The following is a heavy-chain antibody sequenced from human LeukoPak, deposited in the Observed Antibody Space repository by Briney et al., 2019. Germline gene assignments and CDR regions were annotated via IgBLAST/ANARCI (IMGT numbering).Heavy chain of an antibody. Sequence: GASVTVSFKASGYTFTSYGISWVRQAPGQGLEWMGLISACKGNTNYAQELQRRVTMTTDTSTSTAYLELRSLRSDDTAVYYCARVWGIAVAGTTYYYYYGMDVWGQGTTVTVSS. J-gene: IGHJ6*02. CDR2: ISACKGNT. D-gene: IGHD6-19*01. CDR1: GYTFTSYG. V-gene: IGHV1-18*01. CDR3: ARVWGIAVAGTTYYYYYGMDV.